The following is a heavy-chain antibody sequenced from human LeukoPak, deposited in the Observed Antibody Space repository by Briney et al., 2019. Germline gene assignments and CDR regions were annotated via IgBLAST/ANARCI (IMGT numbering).Heavy chain of an antibody. J-gene: IGHJ3*02. D-gene: IGHD3-10*01. Sequence: GGSLRLSCAASGFTFRSYGMNWVRQAPGKGLEWVSSISTGSTYIYYADSVKGRFTISRDNTKNSLYLQMNSLRAEDTAVYYCTREGVDVFDIWGQGTMVTVSS. CDR1: GFTFRSYG. V-gene: IGHV3-21*01. CDR2: ISTGSTYI. CDR3: TREGVDVFDI.